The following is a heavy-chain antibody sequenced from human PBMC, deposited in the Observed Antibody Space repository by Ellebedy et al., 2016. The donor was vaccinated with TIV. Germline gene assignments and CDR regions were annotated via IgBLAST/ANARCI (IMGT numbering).Heavy chain of an antibody. D-gene: IGHD5-24*01. CDR2: IYAGGST. CDR3: ARVDGYTLAGFDF. Sequence: GESLKISCSASGFTVSSNYMSWVLQAPGKGLEWVSVIYAGGSTYYADSVKGLFTISRDTSKNTLYLQMNSLRAEDTAVYYCARVDGYTLAGFDFWGQGTLVTVSS. J-gene: IGHJ4*02. CDR1: GFTVSSNY. V-gene: IGHV3-53*01.